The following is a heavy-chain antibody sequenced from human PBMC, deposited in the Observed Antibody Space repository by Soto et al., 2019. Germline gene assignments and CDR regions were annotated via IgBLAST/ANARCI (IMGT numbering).Heavy chain of an antibody. J-gene: IGHJ4*02. CDR3: TLYDALFFDF. CDR1: GGSIISSSYY. CDR2: IYYSGST. D-gene: IGHD2-8*01. V-gene: IGHV4-39*01. Sequence: PSSPLDLTCTVSGGSIISSSYYWGWIGQPPGKGLEWIGSIYYSGSTYYNPSLKSRVTISVDTSKNQFSLYLQMNSLRAEDTAVYYCTLYDALFFDFWSQGALVTVSS.